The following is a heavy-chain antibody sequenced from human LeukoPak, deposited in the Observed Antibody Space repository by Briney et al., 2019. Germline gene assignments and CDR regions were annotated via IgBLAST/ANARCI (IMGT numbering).Heavy chain of an antibody. Sequence: QSGGSLRLSCAASGFTFNSYGMHWVRQAPGKGLEWVAIISYDESNKYYADSVKGRFTISRDNSKNTLFLQMTSLRAEDTAVYYCAKWSGSYYNTYFDYWGQGTLVTVSS. CDR1: GFTFNSYG. V-gene: IGHV3-30*18. CDR3: AKWSGSYYNTYFDY. D-gene: IGHD3-10*01. J-gene: IGHJ4*02. CDR2: ISYDESNK.